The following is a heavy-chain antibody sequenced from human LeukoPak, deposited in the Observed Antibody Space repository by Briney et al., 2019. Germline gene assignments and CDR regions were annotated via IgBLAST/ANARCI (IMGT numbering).Heavy chain of an antibody. J-gene: IGHJ4*02. CDR1: GYTFTSYY. CDR3: ARGTPLLWQNGPPAPFDY. CDR2: INPNSGGT. V-gene: IGHV1-2*02. D-gene: IGHD3-10*01. Sequence: GASVKVSCKASGYTFTSYYMHWVRQAPGQGLEWMGWINPNSGGTNYAQKFQGRVTMTRDTSTSTVYMELSSLRSEDTAVYYCARGTPLLWQNGPPAPFDYWGQGTLVTVSS.